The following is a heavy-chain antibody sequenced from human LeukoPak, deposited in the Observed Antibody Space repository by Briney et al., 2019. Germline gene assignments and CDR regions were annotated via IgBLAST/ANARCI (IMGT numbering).Heavy chain of an antibody. J-gene: IGHJ4*02. Sequence: ASVKVSCKASGYTFTDYYIHWVRQAPGQGLEWMGWINPNSGGTNYAQKFQGRVTMTRDTSISTDYLNLTRLRSDDTAVYYCARDRGGYYYANFDYWGQGTLVTVSS. CDR1: GYTFTDYY. CDR2: INPNSGGT. D-gene: IGHD3-22*01. V-gene: IGHV1-2*02. CDR3: ARDRGGYYYANFDY.